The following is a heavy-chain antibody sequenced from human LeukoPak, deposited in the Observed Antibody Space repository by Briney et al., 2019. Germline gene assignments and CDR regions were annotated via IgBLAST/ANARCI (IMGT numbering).Heavy chain of an antibody. V-gene: IGHV3-30*02. Sequence: GGSLRLSCAASGFTFNNFGMHWVRQAPGKGLEWVAFIRFDGTNQYYADSVKARFTVSRDNSKNTLYLQMNGLTAGYTALYYCAKDHKRYSLFDYWGQGTLVTVSS. CDR2: IRFDGTNQ. CDR3: AKDHKRYSLFDY. J-gene: IGHJ4*02. D-gene: IGHD1-1*01. CDR1: GFTFNNFG.